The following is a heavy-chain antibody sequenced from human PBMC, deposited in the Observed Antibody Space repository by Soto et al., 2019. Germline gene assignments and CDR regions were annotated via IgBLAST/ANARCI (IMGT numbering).Heavy chain of an antibody. V-gene: IGHV4-34*01. Sequence: SETLSLTCAVYGGSFSGYYWSWIRQPPGKGLEWIGEINHSGSTNYNPSLKSRVTISVDTSKNQFSLKLSSVTAADTAVYYCARARYYYDSSGYYSTKHVFDYWGQGTLVTVSS. D-gene: IGHD3-22*01. CDR3: ARARYYYDSSGYYSTKHVFDY. CDR2: INHSGST. CDR1: GGSFSGYY. J-gene: IGHJ4*02.